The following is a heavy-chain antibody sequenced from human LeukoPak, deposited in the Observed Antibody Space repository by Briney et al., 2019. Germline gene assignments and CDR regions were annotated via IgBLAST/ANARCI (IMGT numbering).Heavy chain of an antibody. V-gene: IGHV4-34*01. D-gene: IGHD5-24*01. Sequence: PSETLSLTCAVYGGSFSGYYWSWLRQPPGKGLEWIGEINHSGSTNYNPSLKSRVTISVDTSKNQFSLKLSSVTAADTAVYYCARAPGGWLIDAFDIWGQGTMVTVSS. CDR1: GGSFSGYY. CDR3: ARAPGGWLIDAFDI. J-gene: IGHJ3*02. CDR2: INHSGST.